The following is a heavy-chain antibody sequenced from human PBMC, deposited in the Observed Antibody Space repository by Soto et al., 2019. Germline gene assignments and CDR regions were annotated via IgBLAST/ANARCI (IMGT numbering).Heavy chain of an antibody. Sequence: ASVKVSCKASGYTFTSYGISWVRQAPGQGLEWMGWISAYNGNTNYAQKLQGRVTMTTDTSTSTAYMELRSLRSEDTAVYYCARDPIRIWFGERNYAMDVWGQGTTVTVSS. V-gene: IGHV1-18*01. D-gene: IGHD3-10*01. CDR2: ISAYNGNT. CDR3: ARDPIRIWFGERNYAMDV. J-gene: IGHJ6*02. CDR1: GYTFTSYG.